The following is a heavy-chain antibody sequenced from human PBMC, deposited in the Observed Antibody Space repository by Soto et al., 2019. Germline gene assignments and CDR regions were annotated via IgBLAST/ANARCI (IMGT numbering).Heavy chain of an antibody. V-gene: IGHV2-70*01. D-gene: IGHD3-10*01. CDR1: GFSLSTSGMC. J-gene: IGHJ4*02. CDR2: IDWDDDK. Sequence: SGPTLVNPTQTLTLTCTFSGFSLSTSGMCVSWIRQPPGKALEWLALIDWDDDKYYSTSLKTRLTISKDTSKNQVVLTMTNMDPVDTATYYCARIKSRWFGEYYFDYWGQGTLVTVSS. CDR3: ARIKSRWFGEYYFDY.